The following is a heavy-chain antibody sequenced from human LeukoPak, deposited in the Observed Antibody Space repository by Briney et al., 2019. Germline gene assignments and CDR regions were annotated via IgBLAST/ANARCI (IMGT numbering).Heavy chain of an antibody. CDR2: MNPNSGNT. J-gene: IGHJ5*02. D-gene: IGHD2-2*02. Sequence: ASXXVSCKASGYTFTRYDINWVGQATGQGLEWMGWMNPNSGNTGYAQKFQGRVTMTSNTSISTAYMELSSLRSEDTAVYYCARPRVPAAISYNWFDPWGQGTLVTVSS. CDR1: GYTFTRYD. V-gene: IGHV1-8*01. CDR3: ARPRVPAAISYNWFDP.